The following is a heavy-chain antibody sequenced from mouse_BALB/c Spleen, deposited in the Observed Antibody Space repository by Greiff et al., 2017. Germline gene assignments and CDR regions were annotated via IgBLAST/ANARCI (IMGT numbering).Heavy chain of an antibody. Sequence: DVKLVESGPGLVKPSQSLSLTCTVTGYSITSDYAWNWIRQFPGNKLEWMGYISYSGSTSYNPSLKSRISITRDTSKNQFFLQLNSVTTEDTATYYCARGDGSFAYWGQGTLVTVSA. CDR2: ISYSGST. CDR3: ARGDGSFAY. V-gene: IGHV3-2*02. D-gene: IGHD2-3*01. CDR1: GYSITSDYA. J-gene: IGHJ3*01.